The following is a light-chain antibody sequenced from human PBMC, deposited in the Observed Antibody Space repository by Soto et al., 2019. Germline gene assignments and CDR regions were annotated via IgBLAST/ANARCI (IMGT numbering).Light chain of an antibody. CDR3: QQYHDWPLT. CDR2: DAS. Sequence: EIVLTQSPVTLSLSPGERATLSCRASQSVSSYLAWYQQKPGQAPRLLIYDASNRATGIPARFSGSGSGTDFTLTISSLEPEDFAVYFCQQYHDWPLTFGGGTKVEVK. CDR1: QSVSSY. J-gene: IGKJ4*01. V-gene: IGKV3-11*01.